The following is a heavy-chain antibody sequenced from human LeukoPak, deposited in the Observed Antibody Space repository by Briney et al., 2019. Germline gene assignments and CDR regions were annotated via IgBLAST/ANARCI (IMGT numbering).Heavy chain of an antibody. CDR3: ARGADGVSSNSRGWFDP. D-gene: IGHD2-15*01. CDR1: GFTFTYYW. V-gene: IGHV3-7*01. Sequence: GGSLRLSCATSGFTFTYYWMNWIRQAPGKGLEWVANINQDGSEKYYVDSVKGRFTISRDYAKKSLYLQMNSLSAEDTAVYSCARGADGVSSNSRGWFDPWGQGTLVTVSS. J-gene: IGHJ5*02. CDR2: INQDGSEK.